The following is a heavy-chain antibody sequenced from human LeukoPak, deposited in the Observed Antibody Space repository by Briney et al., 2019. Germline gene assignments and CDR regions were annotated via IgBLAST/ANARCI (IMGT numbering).Heavy chain of an antibody. CDR2: TTRTSIYI. D-gene: IGHD4/OR15-4a*01. CDR1: GFTFSSYS. Sequence: GGSLRLSCAASGFTFSSYSMNWVRQAPGKGLEWVSSTTRTSIYIYYADSMKGRFTISRDNAKNLLYLQMNTLRAEDTAIYYCARVKSRTDYVFDYWGQGTLVTVSS. V-gene: IGHV3-21*01. J-gene: IGHJ4*02. CDR3: ARVKSRTDYVFDY.